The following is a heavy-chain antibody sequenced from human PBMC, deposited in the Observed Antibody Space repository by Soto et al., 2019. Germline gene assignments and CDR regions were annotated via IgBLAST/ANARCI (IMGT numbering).Heavy chain of an antibody. D-gene: IGHD1-26*01. V-gene: IGHV3-53*02. CDR2: IYADSGT. CDR3: ASSSKALGRGVDVGSPDY. J-gene: IGHJ4*02. CDR1: GFTVSSSY. Sequence: EVQLVETGGGLIQPGGSLRLSCAVSGFTVSSSYMSWVRQTPQKGLEWISIIYADSGTFYADSVKGRFTISRDNPKNILYLLMNSLRAEDTAVYYCASSSKALGRGVDVGSPDYWGQGTLVTVSS.